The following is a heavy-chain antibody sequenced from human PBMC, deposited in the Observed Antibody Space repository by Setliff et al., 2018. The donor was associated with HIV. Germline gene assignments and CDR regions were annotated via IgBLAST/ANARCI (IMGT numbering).Heavy chain of an antibody. Sequence: GGSLRLSCVASRFTFNDYWMSWVRQAPGKGLEWVANIDRDGSETNYVDSVKGRFTIFRDNAKSSMYLQMNSLRAEDTAVYYCARDDSNGNTDAFDIWGQGTTVTVSS. CDR1: RFTFNDYW. CDR3: ARDDSNGNTDAFDI. J-gene: IGHJ3*02. D-gene: IGHD5-18*01. V-gene: IGHV3-7*03. CDR2: IDRDGSET.